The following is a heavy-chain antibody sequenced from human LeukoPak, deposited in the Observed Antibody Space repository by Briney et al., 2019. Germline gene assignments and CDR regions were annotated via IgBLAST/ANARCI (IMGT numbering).Heavy chain of an antibody. Sequence: GRSLRLSCAASGFTFNDYAMHWVRQAPGKGLEWVSGINWNSGRIGYADSVRGRFTISRDNAKNSLCLQMNSLRAEDTALYYCVKDMDAYSSGWYHFDFWGRGTLVTVSS. CDR1: GFTFNDYA. CDR3: VKDMDAYSSGWYHFDF. D-gene: IGHD6-19*01. V-gene: IGHV3-9*01. J-gene: IGHJ4*02. CDR2: INWNSGRI.